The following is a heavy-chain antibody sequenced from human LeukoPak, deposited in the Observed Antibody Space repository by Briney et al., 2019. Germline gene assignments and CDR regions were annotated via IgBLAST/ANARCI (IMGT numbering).Heavy chain of an antibody. D-gene: IGHD1-14*01. V-gene: IGHV3-7*05. CDR3: ERPYNTGWTRYYFDQ. CDR1: GFTFSTYW. CDR2: INPDGGEK. J-gene: IGHJ4*02. Sequence: GGSLRLSCAASGFTFSTYWMSWVRRAPGKGLEWVANINPDGGEKYCGDSVKGRFTISRHNAKNSLFLQVNSLRAEDTAVYYCERPYNTGWTRYYFDQWGQGTLVTVSS.